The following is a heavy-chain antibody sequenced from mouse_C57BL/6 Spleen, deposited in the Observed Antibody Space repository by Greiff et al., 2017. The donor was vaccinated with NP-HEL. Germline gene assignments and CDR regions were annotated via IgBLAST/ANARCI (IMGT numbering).Heavy chain of an antibody. Sequence: QVQLQQPGAELVKPGASVKMSCKASGYTFTSYWITWVKQRPGQGLEWIGDIYPGSGSTNYNEKFKSKATLTVDTSSSTAYMQISSLTSEDSAVYYCARGEYGNSRAMDYWGQGTSVTVSS. CDR3: ARGEYGNSRAMDY. CDR1: GYTFTSYW. CDR2: IYPGSGST. D-gene: IGHD2-1*01. J-gene: IGHJ4*01. V-gene: IGHV1-55*01.